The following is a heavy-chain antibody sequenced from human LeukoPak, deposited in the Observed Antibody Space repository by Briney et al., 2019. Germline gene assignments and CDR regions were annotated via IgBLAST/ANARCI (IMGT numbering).Heavy chain of an antibody. V-gene: IGHV4-39*01. Sequence: SETLSLTCTVSGGSISNSRYYWGWIRQPPGKGLEWIGSIYYNGSTYYNPSLKSRVTISVDTSKNQFSLKLTSVTAADTAVYYCARNQSTSRETYFDYWGQGTLVTVSS. CDR3: ARNQSTSRETYFDY. CDR2: IYYNGST. J-gene: IGHJ4*02. CDR1: GGSISNSRYY. D-gene: IGHD1-26*01.